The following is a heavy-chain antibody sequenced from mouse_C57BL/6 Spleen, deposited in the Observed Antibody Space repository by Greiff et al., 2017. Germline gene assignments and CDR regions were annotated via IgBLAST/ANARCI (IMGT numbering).Heavy chain of an antibody. Sequence: VQLQQPGAELVRPGSSVKLSCKASGYTFTSYWMDWVKQRPGQGLEWIGNIYPSDSETHYNQKFKDKATLTVDKSSSTAYMQLSSLTSEDSAVYYCARGEGLYGNYNVWGTGTTVTVSS. CDR2: IYPSDSET. V-gene: IGHV1-61*01. D-gene: IGHD2-1*01. J-gene: IGHJ1*03. CDR1: GYTFTSYW. CDR3: ARGEGLYGNYNV.